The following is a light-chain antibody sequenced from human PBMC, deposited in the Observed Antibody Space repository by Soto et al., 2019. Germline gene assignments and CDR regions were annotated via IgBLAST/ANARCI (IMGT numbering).Light chain of an antibody. V-gene: IGKV1-39*01. CDR2: LAS. CDR3: QQSYSTPYT. Sequence: DIQMTQSPSSLSASVGDRVTITCRASQSISRSLSWYQQKPGKAPNLLIYLASSLQSGVPSRFSGSGSGTDFTLTISSLQFEDVATYYCQQSYSTPYTFGQGTNLEIK. CDR1: QSISRS. J-gene: IGKJ2*01.